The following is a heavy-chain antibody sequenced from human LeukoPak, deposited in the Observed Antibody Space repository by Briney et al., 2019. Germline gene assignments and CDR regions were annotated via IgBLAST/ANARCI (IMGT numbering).Heavy chain of an antibody. CDR1: GFTFTNYV. Sequence: PGGSLRLSCAASGFTFTNYVMSWVRQAPEKGLEWVSGISGSGRSTYYADFVRGRFTISRDNSRNTLYMQMNSLRAEDTAVYYCAKYRFGDFPWYFDLWGRGTLVTVSS. CDR3: AKYRFGDFPWYFDL. D-gene: IGHD3-16*01. CDR2: ISGSGRST. J-gene: IGHJ2*01. V-gene: IGHV3-23*01.